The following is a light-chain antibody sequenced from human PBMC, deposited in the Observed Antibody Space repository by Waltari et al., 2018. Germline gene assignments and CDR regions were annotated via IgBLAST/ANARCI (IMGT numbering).Light chain of an antibody. CDR1: HGISSY. Sequence: DIQLTQSPSFLSASVGDSVTITCRASHGISSYLAWYQQKPGNAPELLIYSASTLQSGVPSRFSASGSGTEFTLTISSLQPEDFATYHCQQLIHYLWTFGQGTKVEI. CDR2: SAS. J-gene: IGKJ1*01. CDR3: QQLIHYLWT. V-gene: IGKV1-9*01.